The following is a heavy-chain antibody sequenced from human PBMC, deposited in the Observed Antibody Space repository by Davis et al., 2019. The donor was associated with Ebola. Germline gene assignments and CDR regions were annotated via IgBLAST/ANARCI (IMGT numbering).Heavy chain of an antibody. Sequence: SVKVSCKASGYTFTSYYMHWVRQAPGQGLEWMGGIIPVFRTANYTQKFQGRVTITADESTRTAYMELSGLRSEDTAVYYCAHLGPQRYCSGGGCHGYLDYWGQGTLVIVSS. V-gene: IGHV1-69*13. CDR2: IIPVFRTA. CDR3: AHLGPQRYCSGGGCHGYLDY. CDR1: GYTFTSYY. D-gene: IGHD2-15*01. J-gene: IGHJ4*02.